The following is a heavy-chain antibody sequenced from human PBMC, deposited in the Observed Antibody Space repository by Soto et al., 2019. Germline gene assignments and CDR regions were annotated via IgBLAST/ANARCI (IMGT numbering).Heavy chain of an antibody. D-gene: IGHD1-7*01. J-gene: IGHJ6*02. CDR2: IYYSGST. Sequence: NPSETLSLTCSVSGGSVSSGSYYWSWIRQPPXKGLEWIGYIYYSGSTNYNPSLKSRVTISVDTSKNQFSLNLSSVTAADTAVYYCACGAWRTTASYYYYCFDVWGQGTPVTVSS. CDR3: ACGAWRTTASYYYYCFDV. CDR1: GGSVSSGSYY. V-gene: IGHV4-61*01.